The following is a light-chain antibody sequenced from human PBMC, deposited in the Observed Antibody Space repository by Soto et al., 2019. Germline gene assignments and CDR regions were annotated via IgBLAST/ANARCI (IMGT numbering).Light chain of an antibody. CDR2: DAS. V-gene: IGKV1-5*01. CDR3: QQYKTYSIT. CDR1: QSIRSW. Sequence: DIQMTQSPSTLSASVGDRVTITCRASQSIRSWLAWYQQKPGKAPKLLIYDASSLESGVPSRFSGSGSGTEFTLTISSLQPVDFASYYCQQYKTYSITFGQGTRLEI. J-gene: IGKJ5*01.